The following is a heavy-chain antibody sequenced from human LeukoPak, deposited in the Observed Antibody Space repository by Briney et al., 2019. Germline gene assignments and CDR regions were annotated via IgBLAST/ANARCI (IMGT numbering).Heavy chain of an antibody. CDR3: ARDVKAVAGYNWYDP. J-gene: IGHJ5*02. Sequence: PGGSLRLSCAAYGFTVSSNYMSWVRQAPGKGPEWVSGIGNSGDRTFYADSVKGRFTISRDNSKNTLYLQMSSLRAEDAAIYYCARDVKAVAGYNWYDPWGQGTLVTVSS. V-gene: IGHV3-53*01. D-gene: IGHD6-19*01. CDR2: IGNSGDRT. CDR1: GFTVSSNY.